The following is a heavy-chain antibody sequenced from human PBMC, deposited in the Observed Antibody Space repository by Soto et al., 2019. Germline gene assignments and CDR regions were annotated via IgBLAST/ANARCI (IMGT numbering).Heavy chain of an antibody. J-gene: IGHJ6*02. CDR2: INHSGST. Sequence: SETLSLTCAVYGGSFSGYYWSWIRQPPGKGLEWIGEINHSGSTNYNPSLKSRATISVDTSKNQFSLKLSSVTAADTAVYYCGRGGGSGWYNYYYGMDVWGQGTTFTVSS. CDR1: GGSFSGYY. V-gene: IGHV4-34*01. D-gene: IGHD6-19*01. CDR3: GRGGGSGWYNYYYGMDV.